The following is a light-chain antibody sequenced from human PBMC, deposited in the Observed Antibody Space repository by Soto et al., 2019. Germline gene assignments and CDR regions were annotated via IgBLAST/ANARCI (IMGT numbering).Light chain of an antibody. J-gene: IGKJ1*01. V-gene: IGKV3-15*01. CDR3: QQYNNRWT. CDR2: DAS. CDR1: QSISSN. Sequence: MTQSPSTLSASVGDRVTITCRASQSISSNLAWYQQKPGQAPRLLIYDASTRATDIPARFSGSGSGTEFTLTISSLQSEDFAVYYCQQYNNRWTFGQGTKVEIK.